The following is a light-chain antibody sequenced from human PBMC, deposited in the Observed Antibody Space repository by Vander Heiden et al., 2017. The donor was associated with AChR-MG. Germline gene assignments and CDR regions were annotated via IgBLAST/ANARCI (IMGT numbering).Light chain of an antibody. CDR1: QSVSSN. J-gene: IGKJ2*01. Sequence: EIVMTQSPATLSVSPGERATLSCRASQSVSSNLAWYQQKPGQAPRLLIYGASTRATGIPARFSGIGSGTEFTLTISGLQSEDFAVYYCQQYNNWPRNTFGQGTKLEIK. CDR2: GAS. V-gene: IGKV3-15*01. CDR3: QQYNNWPRNT.